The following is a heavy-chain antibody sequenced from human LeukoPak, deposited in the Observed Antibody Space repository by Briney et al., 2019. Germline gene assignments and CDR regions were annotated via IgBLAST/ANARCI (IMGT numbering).Heavy chain of an antibody. V-gene: IGHV3-48*02. CDR2: ISSSSSTI. CDR1: GFNFNTYA. CDR3: TRVGGYQLPKFDY. J-gene: IGHJ4*02. Sequence: GGSLRLSCAASGFNFNTYAMNWVRQAPGKGLEWISYISSSSSTIYYADSVKGRFSISRDNAKNSVYLEMNSPGDEDAAVYYCTRVGGYQLPKFDYWGRGTLVTVSS. D-gene: IGHD2-2*01.